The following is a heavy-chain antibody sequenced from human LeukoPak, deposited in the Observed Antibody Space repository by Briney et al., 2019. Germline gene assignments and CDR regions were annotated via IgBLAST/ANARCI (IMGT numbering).Heavy chain of an antibody. CDR2: ISAYNGNT. J-gene: IGHJ6*03. Sequence: ASVKDSCKASGYTFTSYGISWVRQAPGQGLEWMGWISAYNGNTNYAQKLQGRVTMTTDTSTSTAYMELRSLRSDDTAVYYCARASGTADRGYYYYMDIWGKGTTVTVSS. V-gene: IGHV1-18*01. CDR1: GYTFTSYG. CDR3: ARASGTADRGYYYYMDI. D-gene: IGHD1-26*01.